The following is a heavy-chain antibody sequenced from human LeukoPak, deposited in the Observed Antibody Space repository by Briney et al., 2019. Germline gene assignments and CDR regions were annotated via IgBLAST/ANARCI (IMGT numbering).Heavy chain of an antibody. Sequence: ASVTVSFKASGYTFTIYDINWVRQAPGQGLEWMGWMNPNSGNTGYAQKFQGRVTMTRNTSISTAYMELSSLRSEDTAVYYCARRLYGRQRYWFDPWGQGTLVTVSS. V-gene: IGHV1-8*01. CDR2: MNPNSGNT. CDR3: ARRLYGRQRYWFDP. CDR1: GYTFTIYD. J-gene: IGHJ5*02. D-gene: IGHD2-8*01.